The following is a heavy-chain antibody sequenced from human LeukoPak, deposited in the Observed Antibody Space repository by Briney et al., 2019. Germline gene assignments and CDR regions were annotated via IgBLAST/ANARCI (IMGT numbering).Heavy chain of an antibody. Sequence: ASGKVSCKASGYTFTSYGISWVRQAPGQGLEWMGWISAYNGNTNYAQKLQGRVTMTTDTSTSTAYMELRSLRSDDTAVYYCARDLGRDGYNSYGDYWGQGTLVTVSS. V-gene: IGHV1-18*01. J-gene: IGHJ4*02. CDR2: ISAYNGNT. CDR1: GYTFTSYG. CDR3: ARDLGRDGYNSYGDY. D-gene: IGHD5-24*01.